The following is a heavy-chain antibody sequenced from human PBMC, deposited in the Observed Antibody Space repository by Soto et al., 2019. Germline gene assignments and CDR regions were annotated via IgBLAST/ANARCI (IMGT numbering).Heavy chain of an antibody. D-gene: IGHD5-18*01. J-gene: IGHJ6*02. CDR3: ARDLRDTAMDYYYYYGMDV. CDR1: GYTFTSYG. V-gene: IGHV1-18*01. CDR2: ISAYNGNT. Sequence: ASVKVSCKASGYTFTSYGISWVRQAPGQGLEWMGWISAYNGNTNYAQKLQGRVTMTTDTSTSTAYMELRSLRSDDTAVYYCARDLRDTAMDYYYYYGMDVWGQGTTVTV.